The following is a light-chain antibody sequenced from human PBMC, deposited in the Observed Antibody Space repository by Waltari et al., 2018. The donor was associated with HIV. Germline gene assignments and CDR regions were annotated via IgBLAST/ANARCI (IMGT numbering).Light chain of an antibody. Sequence: DIQMTQSPSSLSASVGDRVTITCQASQDIRNFISWYQQKSGKAPNLLIYDVSNLETGVPSRFSGSGSGTQFNFTISSLQPEDFATYYCQQFDTLPLTFGGGTRVEIK. J-gene: IGKJ4*01. V-gene: IGKV1-33*01. CDR3: QQFDTLPLT. CDR2: DVS. CDR1: QDIRNF.